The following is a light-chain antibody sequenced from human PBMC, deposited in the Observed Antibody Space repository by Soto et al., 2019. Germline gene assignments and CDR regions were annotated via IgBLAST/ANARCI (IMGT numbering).Light chain of an antibody. Sequence: DIQMTQSPSTLSASVGDRVTITCRASQSISSWLAWYQQKPGKAPKLLIYKASSLESGVPSRFSGSGSGTEFTLPISSLQPDDFVTYYCQQYNSYFPYTFGQGTKLEIK. CDR3: QQYNSYFPYT. J-gene: IGKJ2*01. CDR1: QSISSW. CDR2: KAS. V-gene: IGKV1-5*03.